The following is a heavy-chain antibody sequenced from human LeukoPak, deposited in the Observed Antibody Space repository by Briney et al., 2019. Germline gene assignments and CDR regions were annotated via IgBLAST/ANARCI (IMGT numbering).Heavy chain of an antibody. J-gene: IGHJ4*02. CDR1: GGSIRSYY. V-gene: IGHV4-59*01. D-gene: IGHD3-22*01. Sequence: SETLSLTCNVSGGSIRSYYWSWIRQPPGKGLEWIGYIYCSGSTNYNPSLKSRVTISVDTSKNQFSLKLSSVTAADTAVYYCARDVGDSSGYYYYFDYWGQGTLVTVSS. CDR2: IYCSGST. CDR3: ARDVGDSSGYYYYFDY.